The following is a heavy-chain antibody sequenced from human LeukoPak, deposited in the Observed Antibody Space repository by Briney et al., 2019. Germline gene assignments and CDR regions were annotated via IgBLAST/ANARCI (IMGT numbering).Heavy chain of an antibody. D-gene: IGHD2-15*01. CDR1: GFTFSSYA. V-gene: IGHV3-23*01. Sequence: GGSLRLSCAASGFTFSSYAMSWVRQAPGKGLEWVSVISGSGGNTYYADSVKGRFTISKDNSKNTLYLQMSSLSAEDTAVYYCAKNSGDSGYSPIYFWGQGTLVTVSS. J-gene: IGHJ4*02. CDR3: AKNSGDSGYSPIYF. CDR2: ISGSGGNT.